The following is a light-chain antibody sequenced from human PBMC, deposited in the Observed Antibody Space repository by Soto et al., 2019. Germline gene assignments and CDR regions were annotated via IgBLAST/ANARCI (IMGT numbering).Light chain of an antibody. J-gene: IGLJ1*01. CDR1: MRDIGAYNL. Sequence: QSALTQPASVSGSPGQSITISCAGTMRDIGAYNLVSWYQHHPGKAPRLIIYEVVQRPSGVPDRFSGSKSGNTASLTVSGLQAADEADYFCKSYAGSNTYVFGSGTKVTVL. CDR3: KSYAGSNTYV. CDR2: EVV. V-gene: IGLV2-8*01.